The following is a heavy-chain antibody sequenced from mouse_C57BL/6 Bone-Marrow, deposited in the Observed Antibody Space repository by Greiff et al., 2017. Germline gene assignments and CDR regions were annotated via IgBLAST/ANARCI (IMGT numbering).Heavy chain of an antibody. D-gene: IGHD1-1*02. CDR2: IDPNSGGT. J-gene: IGHJ2*01. CDR3: ARGDRPGGTLY. Sequence: QVQLKQPGAELVKPGASVKLSCKASGYTFTSYWMHWVKQRPGRGLEWIGRIDPNSGGTKYNEKFKSKATLTVDKPSSPAYMQLSSLTSEDSTVHYCARGDRPGGTLYWGQGSTLTVSA. CDR1: GYTFTSYW. V-gene: IGHV1-72*01.